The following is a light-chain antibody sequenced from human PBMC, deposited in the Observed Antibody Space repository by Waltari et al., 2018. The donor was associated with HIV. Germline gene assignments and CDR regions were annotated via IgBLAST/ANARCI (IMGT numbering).Light chain of an antibody. J-gene: IGKJ4*01. V-gene: IGKV3-15*01. Sequence: LLMTPSPATLSVSPGERATLSCTASQSIYTNLAWYQQTPGQAPRLLICKASTRATGIPARFSGSGFGTDFTLTISSVQSQDSAVYYCQQYNTWPLSLGGGTKVEIK. CDR3: QQYNTWPLS. CDR1: QSIYTN. CDR2: KAS.